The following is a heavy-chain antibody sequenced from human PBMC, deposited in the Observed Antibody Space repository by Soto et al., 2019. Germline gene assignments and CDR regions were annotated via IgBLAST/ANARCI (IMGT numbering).Heavy chain of an antibody. CDR3: AKDPSYGSGSYYYYYYGMDV. CDR2: ISGSGGST. D-gene: IGHD3-10*01. Sequence: EVQVLESGGGLVQPGGSLRLSCAASGFTFSSYAMSWVRQAPGKGLEWVSAISGSGGSTYHADSVRGRFTISRDNSKNTLYLQMIGLRDEDTAVYYCAKDPSYGSGSYYYYYYGMDVWGQGTTVTVSS. CDR1: GFTFSSYA. V-gene: IGHV3-23*01. J-gene: IGHJ6*02.